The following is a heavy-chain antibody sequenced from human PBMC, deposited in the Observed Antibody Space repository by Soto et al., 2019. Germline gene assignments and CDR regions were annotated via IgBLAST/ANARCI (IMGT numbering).Heavy chain of an antibody. CDR3: AKLRYSEGSGNFDY. Sequence: PGGSLRLSCTASGFTFSNHWMTWIRQPPGKGPERVANINEDGSAGYYADSVKGRFTVSRDNAKNSLYLQMNSLRADDTALYFCAKLRYSEGSGNFDYWGQGTLVTVSS. D-gene: IGHD5-12*01. V-gene: IGHV3-7*03. J-gene: IGHJ4*02. CDR2: INEDGSAG. CDR1: GFTFSNHW.